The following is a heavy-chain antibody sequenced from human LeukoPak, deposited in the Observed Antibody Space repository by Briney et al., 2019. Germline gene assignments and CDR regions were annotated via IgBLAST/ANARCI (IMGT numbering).Heavy chain of an antibody. Sequence: GRSLRLSCAASGFTFSSYGMHWVRQAPGKGLEWVAVIWYDGSNKYYADSVKGRFTISRDNSKNTLYLQMNSLRAEDTAVYFCAKELHGSGNYAFDYWGQGTLVTVSS. CDR1: GFTFSSYG. J-gene: IGHJ4*02. V-gene: IGHV3-33*06. D-gene: IGHD3-10*01. CDR2: IWYDGSNK. CDR3: AKELHGSGNYAFDY.